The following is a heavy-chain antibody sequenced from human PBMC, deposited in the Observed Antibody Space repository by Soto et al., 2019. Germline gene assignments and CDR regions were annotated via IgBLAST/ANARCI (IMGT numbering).Heavy chain of an antibody. CDR2: ISAYNGNT. Sequence: ASVKVSCKTSGYTFTSYGISWVRQAPGQGLEWMGWISAYNGNTKYSQKFQGRVTITRDTSASTAYMELSSLRSEDTAVYYCESVESTGNVYWGHGTLVTVSS. D-gene: IGHD1-1*01. J-gene: IGHJ4*01. V-gene: IGHV1-18*01. CDR3: ESVESTGNVY. CDR1: GYTFTSYG.